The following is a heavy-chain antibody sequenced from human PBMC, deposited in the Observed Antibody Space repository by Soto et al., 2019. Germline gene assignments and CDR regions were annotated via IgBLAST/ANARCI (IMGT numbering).Heavy chain of an antibody. CDR3: ARFSGGSYNTYYFYYGMDV. V-gene: IGHV1-18*01. CDR2: ISAYNGNT. D-gene: IGHD2-15*01. J-gene: IGHJ6*02. Sequence: ASVKVSCKASGYTFTSYGISGVRQAPGQGLDWMGWISAYNGNTKYAQDLQGRVTMTTDTSTSTAYMELRSLRSDDTAVYYCARFSGGSYNTYYFYYGMDVFGQGTTVAFS. CDR1: GYTFTSYG.